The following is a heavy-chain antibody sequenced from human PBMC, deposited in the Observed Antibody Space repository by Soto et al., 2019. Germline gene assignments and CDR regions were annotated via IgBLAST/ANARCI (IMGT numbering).Heavy chain of an antibody. J-gene: IGHJ4*02. CDR2: IYYRGNT. CDR3: ARLEGLATISYYFDF. CDR1: GDSINSDKYY. V-gene: IGHV4-39*01. Sequence: SETLSLTCSVSGDSINSDKYYWGWIRQPPGKGLEWIGSIYYRGNTYYNPTIQTRVTISLDKSKNQFSMKLTSVTAADSALYFCARLEGLATISYYFDFWGQGALVTVSS. D-gene: IGHD3-9*01.